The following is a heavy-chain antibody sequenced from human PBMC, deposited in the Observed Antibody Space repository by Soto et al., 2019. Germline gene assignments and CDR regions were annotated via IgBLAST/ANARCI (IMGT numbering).Heavy chain of an antibody. V-gene: IGHV5-10-1*01. Sequence: PGESLKISCKGSGYSFAGYWITWVRQKPGKGLEWMGRIDPSDSYTNYSPSFQGHVTISADKSISTAYLQWSSLKASDTAMYYCARHGPIRGYSSSWYSYYYGMDVWGQGATVTVSS. CDR2: IDPSDSYT. J-gene: IGHJ6*02. CDR3: ARHGPIRGYSSSWYSYYYGMDV. D-gene: IGHD6-13*01. CDR1: GYSFAGYW.